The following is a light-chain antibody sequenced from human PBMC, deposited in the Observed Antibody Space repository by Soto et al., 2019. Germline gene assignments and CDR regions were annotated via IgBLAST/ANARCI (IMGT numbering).Light chain of an antibody. CDR2: GNN. Sequence: QSVLTQPPSASGTPGQRVTISCSGSSSNIGANTVTWYQQLPGTAPKLLIFGNNHRPSGVPDRFSGSKSGTSGSLAISGLQSEDEADYYCATWDDSLNGYVFGAGTKVTAL. CDR3: ATWDDSLNGYV. CDR1: SSNIGANT. V-gene: IGLV1-44*01. J-gene: IGLJ1*01.